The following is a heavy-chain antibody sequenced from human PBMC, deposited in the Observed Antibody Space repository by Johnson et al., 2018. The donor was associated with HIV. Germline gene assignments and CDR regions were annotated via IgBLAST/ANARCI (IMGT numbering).Heavy chain of an antibody. CDR1: GFTFSSYG. CDR3: ARGPYCSSSGCYGSGTYSSAFDI. D-gene: IGHD2-2*01. V-gene: IGHV3-7*03. Sequence: VQLVESGGGVVQPGRSLRLSCAASGFTFSSYGMHWVRQAPGQGLERVAYIRQDGGEKGYLDSVKGRFPISRDNAKNSLYLQMNSLRAEDTALYYCARGPYCSSSGCYGSGTYSSAFDIWGQGTMVTVSS. J-gene: IGHJ3*02. CDR2: IRQDGGEK.